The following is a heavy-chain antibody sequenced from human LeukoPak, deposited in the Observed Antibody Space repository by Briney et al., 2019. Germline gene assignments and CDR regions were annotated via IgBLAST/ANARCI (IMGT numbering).Heavy chain of an antibody. CDR1: GGSVNSGSYY. V-gene: IGHV4-61*01. CDR2: IYYTGTT. CDR3: ASVYDYVQS. Sequence: PSETLSLTCTVSGGSVNSGSYYWSWIRQPPGKGLEWIGYIYYTGTTNCNPSLKSRVTISVNTSRNQFSLKMTSVTAADTAVYYCASVYDYVQSWGQGTLVTVSS. D-gene: IGHD3-16*01. J-gene: IGHJ4*02.